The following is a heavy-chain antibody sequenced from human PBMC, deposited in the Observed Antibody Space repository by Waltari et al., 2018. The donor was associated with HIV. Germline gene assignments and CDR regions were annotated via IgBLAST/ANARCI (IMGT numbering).Heavy chain of an antibody. CDR1: GYIFPNSG. J-gene: IGHJ6*02. V-gene: IGHV1-18*01. Sequence: QVHLVQSGAEVKMPGASVRVSCKTSGYIFPNSGVSWVRQAPGQGLEWLGWISGYNANTNYAQRLQGRVTLTTDTSTSTAYMELRSLRSDDTAVYYCARGLGGSYYYGVDVWGQGTTVTVS. CDR3: ARGLGGSYYYGVDV. CDR2: ISGYNANT.